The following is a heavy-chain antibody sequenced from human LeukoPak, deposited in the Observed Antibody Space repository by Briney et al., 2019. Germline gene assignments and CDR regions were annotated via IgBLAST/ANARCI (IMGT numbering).Heavy chain of an antibody. CDR3: ARPLPSGAFDI. Sequence: GASVKISCKASGYTFTDYYMHWVQQATGQGLEWMGWMNPNSGNTGYAQKFQGRVTMTRNTSISTAYMELSSLRSEDTAVYYCARPLPSGAFDIWGQGTMVTVSS. CDR2: MNPNSGNT. V-gene: IGHV1-8*02. CDR1: GYTFTDYY. J-gene: IGHJ3*02.